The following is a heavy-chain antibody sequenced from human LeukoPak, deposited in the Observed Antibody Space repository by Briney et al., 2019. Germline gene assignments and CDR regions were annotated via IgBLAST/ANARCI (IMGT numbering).Heavy chain of an antibody. CDR1: GFTFSYYD. CDR2: ITLSGGST. J-gene: IGHJ4*02. V-gene: IGHV3-23*01. CDR3: AKDPVQRWLQSRYFDY. D-gene: IGHD5-24*01. Sequence: GGSLRLSCAASGFTFSYYDTSWVRQAPGKGLEWVASITLSGGSTFYADSVKGRFTISRDNSKNTLYLQMNSLRAEDTAVYYCAKDPVQRWLQSRYFDYWGQGTLVTVSS.